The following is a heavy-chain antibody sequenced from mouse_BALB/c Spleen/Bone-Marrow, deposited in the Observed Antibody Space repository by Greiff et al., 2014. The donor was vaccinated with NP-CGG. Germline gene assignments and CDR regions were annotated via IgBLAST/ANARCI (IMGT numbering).Heavy chain of an antibody. Sequence: EVQLQQSGTVLARPGASVKMSCKASGYSFTNYWMHWIKQRPGQGLEWVGAVYPGNSDARYNQKFKGKAKLTAVTSASIAYMELSSLTNEDSAVYYSSRDNYAFAYWGQGTLVTVSA. CDR3: SRDNYAFAY. CDR1: GYSFTNYW. J-gene: IGHJ3*01. V-gene: IGHV1-5*01. D-gene: IGHD2-4*01. CDR2: VYPGNSDA.